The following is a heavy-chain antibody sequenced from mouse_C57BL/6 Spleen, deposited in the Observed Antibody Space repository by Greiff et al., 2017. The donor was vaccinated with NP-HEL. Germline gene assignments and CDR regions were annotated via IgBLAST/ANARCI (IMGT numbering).Heavy chain of an antibody. D-gene: IGHD1-1*01. CDR2: IYPGDGDT. V-gene: IGHV1-80*01. CDR1: GYAFSSYW. J-gene: IGHJ2*01. CDR3: AREITTVVNFDY. Sequence: VQLQQSGAELVKPGASVKISCKASGYAFSSYWMNWVKQRPGKGLEWIGQIYPGDGDTNYNGKFKGKATLTADKSSSTAYMQISSLTSEDSAVYFCAREITTVVNFDYWGQGTTLTVSS.